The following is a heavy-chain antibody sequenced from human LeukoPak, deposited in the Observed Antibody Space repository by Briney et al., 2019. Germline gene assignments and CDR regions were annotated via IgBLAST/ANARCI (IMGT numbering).Heavy chain of an antibody. V-gene: IGHV3-53*01. Sequence: GGSLRLSCAASGFTVSRNYMSWVRQAPGKRLEWVSVIYSGGDTYYADSVKGRFTISRDISKYTLYLQMNSLRAEDTAFYYCARSPPASPFDYWGQGTLVTVSS. D-gene: IGHD2-2*01. CDR2: IYSGGDT. J-gene: IGHJ4*02. CDR1: GFTVSRNY. CDR3: ARSPPASPFDY.